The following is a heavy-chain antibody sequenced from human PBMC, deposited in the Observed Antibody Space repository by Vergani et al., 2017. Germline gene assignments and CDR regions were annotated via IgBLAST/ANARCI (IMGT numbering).Heavy chain of an antibody. CDR3: AGLRSGRAYYYMDV. Sequence: QVQLVQSGAEVKKPGASVKVSCKASGYTFTSYDINWVRQATGQGLEWMGWMNPNSGNTGYAQKFQGRVTMTRNTSISTAYMELGSLRSEDTAVYYCAGLRSGRAYYYMDVWGKGTTVTVSS. D-gene: IGHD3-10*01. CDR1: GYTFTSYD. V-gene: IGHV1-8*02. J-gene: IGHJ6*03. CDR2: MNPNSGNT.